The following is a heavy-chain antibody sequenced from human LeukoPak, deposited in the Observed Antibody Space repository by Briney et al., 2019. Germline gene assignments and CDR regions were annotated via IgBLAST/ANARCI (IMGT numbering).Heavy chain of an antibody. CDR3: AKGSKAVLFTRDHYMDV. J-gene: IGHJ6*03. CDR1: GFTFSSYA. D-gene: IGHD6-19*01. Sequence: GGSLRLSCAASGFTFSSYAMSWVRQAPGKGLEWVSAISGSGVSTYYADSVKGRFTIPRGNSKNTPYLQMNSLRAEDTAVYFCAKGSKAVLFTRDHYMDVWGKGTTVTISS. V-gene: IGHV3-23*01. CDR2: ISGSGVST.